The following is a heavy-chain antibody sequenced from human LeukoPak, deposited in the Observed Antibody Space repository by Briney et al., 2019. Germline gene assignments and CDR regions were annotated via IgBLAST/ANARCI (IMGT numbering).Heavy chain of an antibody. J-gene: IGHJ4*02. V-gene: IGHV1-69-2*01. Sequence: ASVKVSCKVSGYTFTDYYMHWVQQAPGKGVEWMGLVDPEDGETTYAEKFQGRVTITADTSTDTAYMELSSLRSEDTAVYYCATGESYTTSFDYWGQGTLVTVSS. CDR3: ATGESYTTSFDY. D-gene: IGHD1-1*01. CDR2: VDPEDGET. CDR1: GYTFTDYY.